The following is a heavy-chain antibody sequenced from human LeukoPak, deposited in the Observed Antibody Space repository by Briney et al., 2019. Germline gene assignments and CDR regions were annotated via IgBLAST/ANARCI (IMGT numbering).Heavy chain of an antibody. V-gene: IGHV3-23*01. D-gene: IGHD3-16*01. Sequence: PGGTLRLSCEASGSGFTFGNFALSWVRQAPGKGLEWVSGISGSGYYTYYADSVKGRFTISRDNSKNTLYIEMNSLRAEDTAVYYCAKDGSWGDYYFYFYTDVWGKGTTVTVSS. J-gene: IGHJ6*03. CDR1: GSGFTFGNFA. CDR2: ISGSGYYT. CDR3: AKDGSWGDYYFYFYTDV.